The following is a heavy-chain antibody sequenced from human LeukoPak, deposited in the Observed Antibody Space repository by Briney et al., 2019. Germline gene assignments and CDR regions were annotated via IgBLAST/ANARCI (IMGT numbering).Heavy chain of an antibody. Sequence: ASVKVSCKVSGYTLTELSMHWVRKAPGKGLEWMGGFDPEDGETIYAQKFQGRVTMTEDTSTDTAYMELSSLRSEDTAVYYCATYSSGWSKYFDYWGQGTLVTVSS. V-gene: IGHV1-24*01. CDR3: ATYSSGWSKYFDY. D-gene: IGHD6-19*01. J-gene: IGHJ4*02. CDR1: GYTLTELS. CDR2: FDPEDGET.